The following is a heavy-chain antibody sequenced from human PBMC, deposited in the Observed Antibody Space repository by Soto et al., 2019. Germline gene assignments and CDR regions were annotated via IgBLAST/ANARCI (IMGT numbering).Heavy chain of an antibody. CDR2: IYYSGST. CDR1: GGCISSSSYY. Sequence: LSLTCTVSGGCISSSSYYWGWIRQPPGKGLEWIGSIYYSGSTYYNPSLKSRVTISVDTSKNQFSLKLSSVPAADTAVYYCARHQIAVAGRTGFDYWGQGTLVTVSS. J-gene: IGHJ4*02. V-gene: IGHV4-39*01. D-gene: IGHD6-19*01. CDR3: ARHQIAVAGRTGFDY.